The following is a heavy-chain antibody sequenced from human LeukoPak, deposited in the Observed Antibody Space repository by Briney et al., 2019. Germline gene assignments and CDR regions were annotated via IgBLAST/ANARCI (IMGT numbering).Heavy chain of an antibody. J-gene: IGHJ4*02. D-gene: IGHD2-2*01. CDR1: GFTFSTYG. CDR3: ARDRSSNEYYFDY. V-gene: IGHV3-33*01. Sequence: GGSLRLSCAASGFTFSTYGMHWVRQAPGKGLEWVAVIWNDESNKYYADSVKGRFTISRDNSKNTLYLQMNSLRAEDTAVYYCARDRSSNEYYFDYWGQGTLVTVSS. CDR2: IWNDESNK.